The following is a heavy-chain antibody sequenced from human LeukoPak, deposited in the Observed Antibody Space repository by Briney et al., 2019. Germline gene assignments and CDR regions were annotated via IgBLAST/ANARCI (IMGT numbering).Heavy chain of an antibody. J-gene: IGHJ4*02. CDR2: INHSGST. CDR3: ARVTYYYDSSSYVYYFDY. CDR1: GGSFSGYY. D-gene: IGHD3-22*01. Sequence: SETLSLTCAVYGGSFSGYYWSWIRQPPGKGLEWIGEINHSGSTNHNPSLKSRVTISVDTSKNQFSLKLSSVTAADTAVYYCARVTYYYDSSSYVYYFDYWGQGTLVTVS. V-gene: IGHV4-34*01.